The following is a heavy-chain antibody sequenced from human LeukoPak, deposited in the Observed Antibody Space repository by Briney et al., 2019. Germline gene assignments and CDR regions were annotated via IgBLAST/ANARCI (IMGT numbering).Heavy chain of an antibody. J-gene: IGHJ4*02. V-gene: IGHV3-30*18. CDR3: AKHHCSSISCHGRSSGDFDY. CDR1: GFTFSSYG. D-gene: IGHD2-2*01. Sequence: GGSLRLSCAASGFTFSSYGMHWVRQAPGKELEWVAVTSYDGSNKYYADSLKGRFTISRDNSKNTLYLQMNSLRAEDTAVYYCAKHHCSSISCHGRSSGDFDYWGQGTLVTVSS. CDR2: TSYDGSNK.